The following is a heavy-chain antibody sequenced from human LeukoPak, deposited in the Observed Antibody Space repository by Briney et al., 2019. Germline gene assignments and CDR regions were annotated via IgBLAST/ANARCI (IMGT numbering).Heavy chain of an antibody. CDR2: ISGSGGST. J-gene: IGHJ6*04. V-gene: IGHV3-23*01. CDR3: AKDLPLYYDYVWGSYPMDV. CDR1: GFTFSSYG. D-gene: IGHD3-16*01. Sequence: GGSLRLSCAASGFTFSSYGMSWVRQAPGKGLEWVSAISGSGGSTYYADSVKGRFTISRDNSKNTLYLQMNSLRAEDTAVYYCAKDLPLYYDYVWGSYPMDVWGKGTTVTISS.